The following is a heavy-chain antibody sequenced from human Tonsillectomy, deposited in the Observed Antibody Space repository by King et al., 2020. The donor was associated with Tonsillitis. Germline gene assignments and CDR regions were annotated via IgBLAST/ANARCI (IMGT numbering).Heavy chain of an antibody. D-gene: IGHD3-10*01. CDR1: GGSISSYY. J-gene: IGHJ4*02. CDR3: ARDLYGGFGDFGY. V-gene: IGHV4-59*01. CDR2: IYYSGST. Sequence: VQLQESGPGLVKPSETLSLTCTVSGGSISSYYWSWIRQPPGKGLEWISYIYYSGSTNYNPSLKSRVTISIHTSKNQFSLKLSSVTAADTAVYYCARDLYGGFGDFGYWGQGTLVTVSS.